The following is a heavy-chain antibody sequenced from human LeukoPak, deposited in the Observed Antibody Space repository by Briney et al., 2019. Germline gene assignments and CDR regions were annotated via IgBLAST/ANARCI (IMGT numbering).Heavy chain of an antibody. CDR1: GLTFSDYS. Sequence: GGSLRLSCAASGLTFSDYSMNWVRQAPGKGLEWVSSISRSSRHVYYAGSVKGRFTISRDNAKNSLYLQMNSLRAEDMAVYFCVRDLMGSGSTTAYLHHWGQGTLVTVSS. V-gene: IGHV3-21*01. J-gene: IGHJ1*01. CDR3: VRDLMGSGSTTAYLHH. CDR2: ISRSSRHV. D-gene: IGHD1-1*01.